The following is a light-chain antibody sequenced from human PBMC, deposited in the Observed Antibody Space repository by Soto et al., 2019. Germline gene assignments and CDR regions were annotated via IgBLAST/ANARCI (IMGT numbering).Light chain of an antibody. CDR3: QQLNSYPLT. V-gene: IGKV1-9*01. CDR2: AAS. Sequence: DIQWTQSPSFLSASVGNRVTITCRASQVISSYLPWYQQKPGKAPKLLIHAASTLQSGAPSRFSGGESGTDFTLAISSLQPEHFATYYCQQLNSYPLTFGGGTKVEIK. CDR1: QVISSY. J-gene: IGKJ4*01.